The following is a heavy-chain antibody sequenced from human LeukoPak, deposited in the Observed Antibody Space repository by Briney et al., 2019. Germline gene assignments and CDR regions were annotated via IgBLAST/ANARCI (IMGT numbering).Heavy chain of an antibody. J-gene: IGHJ4*02. CDR1: GFTFSSYG. V-gene: IGHV3-30*02. Sequence: GGSLRLSCAASGFTFSSYGMHWIRQAPGKGLEWVAFIRNDGSIIYNADSVKGRFTISRDNSKNTLYLQLNSLRADDTAVYYCAKDTPLCYFAYWGQGTLVTVSS. CDR3: AKDTPLCYFAY. CDR2: IRNDGSII. D-gene: IGHD3-16*01.